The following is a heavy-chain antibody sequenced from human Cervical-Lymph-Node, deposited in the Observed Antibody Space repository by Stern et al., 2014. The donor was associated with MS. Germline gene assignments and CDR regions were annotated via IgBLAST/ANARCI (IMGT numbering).Heavy chain of an antibody. D-gene: IGHD2-2*01. J-gene: IGHJ6*02. Sequence: EVQLVESGGVLVQPGGSLKLSCAASGFTFSRCWMTWVRQAPGKGLEWVANIKEDGSEQYYVDSVKGRFTMSRDNAKNSLYLQMNSLRAEDTAVYYCARRVLVAMGGYPKTLDVWGRGTTVTVSS. CDR2: IKEDGSEQ. CDR3: ARRVLVAMGGYPKTLDV. V-gene: IGHV3-7*01. CDR1: GFTFSRCW.